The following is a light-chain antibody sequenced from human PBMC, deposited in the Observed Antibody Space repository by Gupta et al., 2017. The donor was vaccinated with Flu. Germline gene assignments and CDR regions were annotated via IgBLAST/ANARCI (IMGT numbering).Light chain of an antibody. CDR1: QDISNY. CDR2: DAS. V-gene: IGKV1-33*01. CDR3: QQYDNRPLT. J-gene: IGKJ4*01. Sequence: DIQMTQSPCSLSASVGDRVTITCQASQDISNYLNWYQQKPGKAPKLLIYDASNLETGVPSRFSGSGSGTDFTFTISSLQPEDIATYYCQQYDNRPLTFGGGTKVEIK.